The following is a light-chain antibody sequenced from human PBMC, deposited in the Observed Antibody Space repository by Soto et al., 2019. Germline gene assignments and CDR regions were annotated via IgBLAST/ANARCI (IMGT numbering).Light chain of an antibody. CDR1: QSVSSN. CDR2: GAS. V-gene: IGKV3-15*01. CDR3: QQYNNWPRT. Sequence: EIVMTQSPAALSVSPGERATLSCRASQSVSSNLAWYHQKPGQAPRLLIYGASTRATGIPDRFSGSGSGTEFTLTISTPQSEDFAIYYCQQYNNWPRTFGQGTKVEIK. J-gene: IGKJ1*01.